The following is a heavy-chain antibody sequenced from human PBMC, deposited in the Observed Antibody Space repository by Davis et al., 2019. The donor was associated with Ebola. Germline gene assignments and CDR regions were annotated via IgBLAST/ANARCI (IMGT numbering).Heavy chain of an antibody. CDR3: ARASSRLRLGELSLYLGYYFDY. CDR2: ISSDGGST. J-gene: IGHJ4*02. D-gene: IGHD3-16*02. Sequence: GESLKISCAASGFTFTTYWMHWVRQAPGKGLVWVSRISSDGGSTTYADSVKGRFTISRDNAKTTLYLQMNSQRAEDTAVYYCARASSRLRLGELSLYLGYYFDYWGQGTLVTVSS. CDR1: GFTFTTYW. V-gene: IGHV3-74*01.